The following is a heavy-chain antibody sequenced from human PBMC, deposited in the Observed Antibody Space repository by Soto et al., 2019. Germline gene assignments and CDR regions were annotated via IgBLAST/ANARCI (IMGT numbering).Heavy chain of an antibody. D-gene: IGHD3-22*01. CDR1: GYTLTSYG. CDR3: ARLRVVITRDPYFDY. CDR2: ISAYNGNT. J-gene: IGHJ4*02. V-gene: IGHV1-18*01. Sequence: ASVKVSCKASGYTLTSYGISWVRQAPGQGLEWMGWISAYNGNTNYAQKLQGRVTMTTDTSTSTAYMELRSLRSDDTAVYYCARLRVVITRDPYFDYWGQGTLVTVSS.